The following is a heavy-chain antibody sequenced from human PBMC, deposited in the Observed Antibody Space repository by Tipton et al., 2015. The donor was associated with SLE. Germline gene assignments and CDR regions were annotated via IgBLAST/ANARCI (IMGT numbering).Heavy chain of an antibody. J-gene: IGHJ4*02. CDR3: ARVLGQQLDYYFDY. V-gene: IGHV3-21*01. D-gene: IGHD6-13*01. CDR1: GLSFSSYT. CDR2: ISETSFT. Sequence: GSLRLSCAASGLSFSSYTMNWVRQTPEKGLEWVSSISETSFTYYVDSVEGRFTISRDNAKNSLYLQMNSLRAEDTAVYYCARVLGQQLDYYFDYWGQGTLVTVSS.